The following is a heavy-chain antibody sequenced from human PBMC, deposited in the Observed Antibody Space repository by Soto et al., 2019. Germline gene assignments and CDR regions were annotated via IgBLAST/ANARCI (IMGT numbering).Heavy chain of an antibody. Sequence: SETLSLTCTVSGGSISSGDYYWSWIRQPPGKGLEWIGYIYYSGSTYYNPSLKSRVTISVDTSKNQFSLKLSSVTAADTAVYYCARDFRLLGMDVWGQGTLVTVSS. J-gene: IGHJ1*01. V-gene: IGHV4-30-4*01. D-gene: IGHD2-21*02. CDR3: ARDFRLLGMDV. CDR1: GGSISSGDYY. CDR2: IYYSGST.